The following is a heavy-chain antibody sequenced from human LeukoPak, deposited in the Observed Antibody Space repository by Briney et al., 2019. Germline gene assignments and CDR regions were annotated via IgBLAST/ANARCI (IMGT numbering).Heavy chain of an antibody. V-gene: IGHV1-24*01. D-gene: IGHD2-2*01. CDR2: FDPEDGET. CDR3: ATGVVDCNSTSCYPYAFDI. CDR1: GYTLTQLS. Sequence: GASVKVSCKFSGYTLTQLSMHWVRQAPGKGLEWMGGFDPEDGETIYAHKFQGRVTMTEDTSTDTAYMDLSSLRSEDTAVYYCATGVVDCNSTSCYPYAFDIWAQGTMVTVSS. J-gene: IGHJ3*02.